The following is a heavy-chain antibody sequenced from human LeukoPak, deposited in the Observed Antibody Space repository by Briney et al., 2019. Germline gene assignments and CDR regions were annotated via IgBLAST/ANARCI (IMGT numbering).Heavy chain of an antibody. J-gene: IGHJ3*02. CDR1: GGTFSSYA. Sequence: SVKVSCKASGGTFSSYAISWVRQAPGQGLEWMGGIIPLFGTATYDQTFQGGVAITADDYTSTAYIELCSLRDEEAAVYYCASNRRGDSSSVANAFDTWGQGKMVTVSS. CDR3: ASNRRGDSSSVANAFDT. D-gene: IGHD6-13*01. V-gene: IGHV1-69*01. CDR2: IIPLFGTA.